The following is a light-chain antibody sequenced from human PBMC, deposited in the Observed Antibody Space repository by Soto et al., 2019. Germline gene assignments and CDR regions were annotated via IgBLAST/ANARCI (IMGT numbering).Light chain of an antibody. V-gene: IGKV3-11*01. CDR1: QSVSSY. CDR3: QQRSNWLT. Sequence: EIVLTQSPATLSLSLGERATLSCRASQSVSSYLAWYQQKPGQAPRLLIYDASNRATGIPARFSGSGSATDFTLNISSLEPEDFAVYYCQQRSNWLTFGGGTKVEIK. CDR2: DAS. J-gene: IGKJ4*01.